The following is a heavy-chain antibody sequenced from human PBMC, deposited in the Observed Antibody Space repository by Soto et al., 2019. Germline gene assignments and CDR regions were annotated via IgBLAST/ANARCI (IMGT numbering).Heavy chain of an antibody. Sequence: ASVKVCCKASGYTFTSYGISWVRQAPGQGLEWMGWISAYNGNTNYAQKLQGRVTMTTDTSTSTAYMELRSLRSDDTAVYYCARGGPPRASYSSGPNWFDPWGQGTLVTVSS. CDR2: ISAYNGNT. J-gene: IGHJ5*02. V-gene: IGHV1-18*01. D-gene: IGHD6-19*01. CDR1: GYTFTSYG. CDR3: ARGGPPRASYSSGPNWFDP.